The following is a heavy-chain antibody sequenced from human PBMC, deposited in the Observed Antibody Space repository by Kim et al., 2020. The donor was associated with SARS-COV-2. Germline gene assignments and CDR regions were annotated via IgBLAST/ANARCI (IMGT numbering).Heavy chain of an antibody. D-gene: IGHD3-10*02. J-gene: IGHJ6*02. CDR3: ARGMFKTGFDV. V-gene: IGHV3-74*01. CDR1: GFTLRSYW. Sequence: GGSLRLSCAASGFTLRSYWINWVRQAPGKGLVWVSRIGGDGISTHYAVSVKGRFTVSRDNDDNTVYLQMNSLRADDTAVYYCARGMFKTGFDVWGQGTTVTVSS. CDR2: IGGDGIST.